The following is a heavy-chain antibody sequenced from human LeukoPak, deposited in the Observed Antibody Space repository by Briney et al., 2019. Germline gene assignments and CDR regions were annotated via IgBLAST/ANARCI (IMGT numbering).Heavy chain of an antibody. V-gene: IGHV4-34*01. J-gene: IGHJ4*02. CDR2: INHSGST. Sequence: SETLSLTCAVYGGSFSGYYWSWIRQPPGKGLEWIGEINHSGSTNYNPSLKSRVTISVDTSKNQFSLKLSSVTAADTAVYYCARGAHGSGSYYLDYWGQGTLVTVSS. D-gene: IGHD3-10*01. CDR1: GGSFSGYY. CDR3: ARGAHGSGSYYLDY.